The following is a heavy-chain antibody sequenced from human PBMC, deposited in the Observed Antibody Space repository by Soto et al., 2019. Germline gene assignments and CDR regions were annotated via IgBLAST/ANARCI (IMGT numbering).Heavy chain of an antibody. Sequence: QVQLVESGGGVVQPGRSLRLSWAASGFSFTTYVMHWVRQAPGKGLEWVAVISYDGSYKYYRDAVKGRFTISRDTSKNAVYLEMNSLRPEDTAVYYCAKGLFAIVGTTLPLDAFKIWGQGTIVTVSS. CDR1: GFSFTTYV. D-gene: IGHD1-26*01. J-gene: IGHJ3*02. CDR3: AKGLFAIVGTTLPLDAFKI. CDR2: ISYDGSYK. V-gene: IGHV3-30*18.